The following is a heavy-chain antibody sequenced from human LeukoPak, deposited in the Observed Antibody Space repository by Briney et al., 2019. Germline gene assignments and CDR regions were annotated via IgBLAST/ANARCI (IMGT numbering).Heavy chain of an antibody. V-gene: IGHV3-7*05. J-gene: IGHJ6*02. Sequence: GGSLRLSCAASGFTFSGYWMSWVRQAPGKGLECVANINQGGSEKYYVDSVKGRFTISRDKAKNSLYLQMNSLRVEDTAVYYCARVGYSSVDYYGMDVWGQGTTVTVSS. CDR2: INQGGSEK. CDR3: ARVGYSSVDYYGMDV. D-gene: IGHD6-19*01. CDR1: GFTFSGYW.